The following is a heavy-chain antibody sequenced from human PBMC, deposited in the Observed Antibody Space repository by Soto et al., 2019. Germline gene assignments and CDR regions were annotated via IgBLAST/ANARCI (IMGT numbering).Heavy chain of an antibody. CDR3: ASSRITMVPYGMDV. D-gene: IGHD3-10*01. CDR1: GYTFTSYA. CDR2: INAGNGNT. Sequence: ASVKVSCKASGYTFTSYAIHWVRQAPGQRLEWMGWINAGNGNTKYSQKLQGRVTITRDTSASTAYMELSSLRSEDTAVYYCASSRITMVPYGMDVWGQGTTVTVS. J-gene: IGHJ6*02. V-gene: IGHV1-3*01.